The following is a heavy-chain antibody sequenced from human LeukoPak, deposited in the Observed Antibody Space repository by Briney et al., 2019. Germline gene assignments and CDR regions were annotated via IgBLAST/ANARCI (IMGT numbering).Heavy chain of an antibody. CDR1: GFTFSSYS. CDR2: ISTSSSYI. Sequence: GGPLRLSCAASGFTFSSYSMNWVRQAPGKGLEWVSSISTSSSYIYYADSVKGRLTISRDNAKDSLYLQMNSLRAEDTAVYYCASHVYYYDSSGYYYPFDYWGQGTLVTVSS. V-gene: IGHV3-21*01. D-gene: IGHD3-22*01. J-gene: IGHJ4*02. CDR3: ASHVYYYDSSGYYYPFDY.